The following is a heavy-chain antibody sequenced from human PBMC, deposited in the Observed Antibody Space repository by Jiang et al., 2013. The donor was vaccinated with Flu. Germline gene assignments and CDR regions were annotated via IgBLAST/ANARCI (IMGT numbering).Heavy chain of an antibody. CDR3: AKEGARGYFNPHWFDP. V-gene: IGHV4-59*01. J-gene: IGHJ5*02. CDR2: VYYTGAT. Sequence: LLKPSETLSLICSVSGDSISTDYWNWIRQSPGKGLEWIGNVYYTGATKYNPSLKSRVTISMDLSKNQFSLQLDSVTAADTAVYYCAKEGARGYFNPHWFDPWGQGIQVTVSS. CDR1: GDSISTDY. D-gene: IGHD5-12*01.